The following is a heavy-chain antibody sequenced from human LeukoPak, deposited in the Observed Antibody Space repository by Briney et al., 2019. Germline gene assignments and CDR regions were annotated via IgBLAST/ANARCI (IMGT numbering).Heavy chain of an antibody. Sequence: TGGSLRLSCAASGFTVSSNYMSWVRQAPGKGLEWVSVIYSGGSTYYADSVKGRFTISRDNSKNTLYLQMNSLRAEDTAVYYCARERLDDYGDSSFDYWGQGTLVTVSS. CDR1: GFTVSSNY. J-gene: IGHJ4*02. D-gene: IGHD4-17*01. CDR2: IYSGGST. CDR3: ARERLDDYGDSSFDY. V-gene: IGHV3-53*01.